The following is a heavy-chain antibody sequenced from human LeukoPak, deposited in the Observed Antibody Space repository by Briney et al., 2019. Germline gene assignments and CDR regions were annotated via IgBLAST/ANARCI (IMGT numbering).Heavy chain of an antibody. V-gene: IGHV3-23*01. CDR3: AKALPYYYDSSGWYYFDY. J-gene: IGHJ4*02. Sequence: GGSLRLSRAASGFTFSSYAMSWVRQAPGKGLEWVSAISGSGGSTYYADSVKGRFTISRDNSKNTLYLQMNSLRAEDTAVYYCAKALPYYYDSSGWYYFDYWGQGTLVTVSS. D-gene: IGHD3-22*01. CDR1: GFTFSSYA. CDR2: ISGSGGST.